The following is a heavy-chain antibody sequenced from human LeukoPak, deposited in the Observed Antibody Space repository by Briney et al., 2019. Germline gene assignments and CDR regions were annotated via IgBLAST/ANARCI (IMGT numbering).Heavy chain of an antibody. CDR1: GFTFSSYS. CDR3: ARSAGGYDQNWFDP. Sequence: GGSLRLSCAASGFTFSSYSMNWVRQAPGKGLEWVSYISSSSSTIYYADSVKGRFTISRDNAKNSLYLQMNSLRAEDTAVYYCARSAGGYDQNWFDPWGQGTLVTVSS. V-gene: IGHV3-48*04. CDR2: ISSSSSTI. D-gene: IGHD5-12*01. J-gene: IGHJ5*02.